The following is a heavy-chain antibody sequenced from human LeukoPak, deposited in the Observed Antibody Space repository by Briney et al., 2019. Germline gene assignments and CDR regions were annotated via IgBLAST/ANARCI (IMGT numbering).Heavy chain of an antibody. CDR2: INHSGST. D-gene: IGHD2-2*01. J-gene: IGHJ4*02. CDR3: AGTKLGYCTTTGCPLES. V-gene: IGHV4-34*01. CDR1: GGSFSGYY. Sequence: SETLSPTCAVYGGSFSGYYWSWIRQPPGKGLEWIGEINHSGSTNYNPSLKSRVTISVDTSKSQFSLNLRSVTTADTAVYFCAGTKLGYCTTTGCPLESWGQGTLVAVSS.